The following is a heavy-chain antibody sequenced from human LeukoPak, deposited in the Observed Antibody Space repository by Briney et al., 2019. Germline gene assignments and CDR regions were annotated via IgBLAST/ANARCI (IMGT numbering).Heavy chain of an antibody. CDR1: GFTFSSYS. V-gene: IGHV3-21*04. J-gene: IGHJ6*02. CDR3: AMIAARSYYYGMDV. CDR2: VSTSSSSI. D-gene: IGHD6-6*01. Sequence: GGSLRLSCAASGFTFSSYSMSWVRQAPGKGLEWVSSVSTSSSSIYYADSVKGRFTMSRDNSKNTLYLQMNSLRAEDTAVYYCAMIAARSYYYGMDVWGQGTTVTVSS.